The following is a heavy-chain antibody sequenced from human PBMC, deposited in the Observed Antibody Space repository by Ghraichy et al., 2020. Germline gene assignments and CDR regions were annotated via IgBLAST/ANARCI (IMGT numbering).Heavy chain of an antibody. CDR1: GGSFSGYY. J-gene: IGHJ4*02. CDR2: ITHSGSI. CDR3: ARGFDYWD. Sequence: ETLSLTCAVSGGSFSGYYWSWIRQPPGKGLEWIGEITHSGSINYNPSLKSRVTISVDTPKSRFSLHLRSVTAADTAVYYCARGFDYWDWGQGTLVTVSS. V-gene: IGHV4-34*01. D-gene: IGHD3-9*01.